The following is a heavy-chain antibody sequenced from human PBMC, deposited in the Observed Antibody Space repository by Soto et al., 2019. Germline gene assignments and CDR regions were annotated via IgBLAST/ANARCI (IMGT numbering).Heavy chain of an antibody. CDR1: GYTFYAYY. Sequence: TSVKVPCQPSGYTFYAYYMHWLRHPPGQGFEWMGWINPNSGGSNYAQRFHGRVTVTNDTSISTTYRELSSLGSDDTAVYYCARGDFDRSGNYKAGWFAPWGQGTLVPGS. V-gene: IGHV1-2*02. J-gene: IGHJ5*02. CDR3: ARGDFDRSGNYKAGWFAP. CDR2: INPNSGGS. D-gene: IGHD3-22*01.